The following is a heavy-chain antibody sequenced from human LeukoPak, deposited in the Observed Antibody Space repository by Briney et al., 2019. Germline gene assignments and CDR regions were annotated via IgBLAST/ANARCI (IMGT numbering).Heavy chain of an antibody. V-gene: IGHV3-9*01. Sequence: HPGGSLRLSCAASGFTFDDYAMHWVRQAPGKGLEWVSGISWNSGSIGYADSVKGRFTISRDNAKNSLYLQMNSLRAEDTALYSCAKGKGISISDYYDSSGYLQVWGQGTLVTVSS. D-gene: IGHD3-22*01. CDR1: GFTFDDYA. J-gene: IGHJ4*02. CDR3: AKGKGISISDYYDSSGYLQV. CDR2: ISWNSGSI.